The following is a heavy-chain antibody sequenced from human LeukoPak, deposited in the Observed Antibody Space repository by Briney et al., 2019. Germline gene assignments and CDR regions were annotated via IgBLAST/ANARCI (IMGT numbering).Heavy chain of an antibody. CDR2: IDPSDSYT. Sequence: GAPLQISCEAAGSIFTSYWISGGRQLPGKGLEWMGRIDPSDSYTNYSPSFQGHVTISADKSISTAYLQWSSLKASDTAMYYCARLSYYDILTGYYTSYFDYWGQGTLVTVSS. CDR3: ARLSYYDILTGYYTSYFDY. D-gene: IGHD3-9*01. CDR1: GSIFTSYW. V-gene: IGHV5-10-1*01. J-gene: IGHJ4*02.